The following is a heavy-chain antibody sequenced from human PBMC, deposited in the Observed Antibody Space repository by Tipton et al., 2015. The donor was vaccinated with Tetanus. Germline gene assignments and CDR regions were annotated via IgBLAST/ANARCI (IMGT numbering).Heavy chain of an antibody. J-gene: IGHJ4*02. Sequence: QSGAEVKKPGASVKVSCKASGYTLTSYHMHWVRQAPGQGLEWMGIINPIGGSTSYAQKFQGRITMTGDTSTSTVYMEVSRLRSDDTAIYYCARGMDYDSSGIDDFWGQGTLVTVSS. CDR1: GYTLTSYH. D-gene: IGHD3-22*01. CDR3: ARGMDYDSSGIDDF. CDR2: INPIGGST. V-gene: IGHV1-46*01.